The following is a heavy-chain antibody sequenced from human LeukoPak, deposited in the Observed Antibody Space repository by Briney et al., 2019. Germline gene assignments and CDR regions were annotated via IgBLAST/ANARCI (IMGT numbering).Heavy chain of an antibody. J-gene: IGHJ3*02. CDR3: AKLGSNAFDI. CDR1: GFTFDDYA. CDR2: ISWNSGSI. D-gene: IGHD1-26*01. Sequence: GGSLRLSCAASGFTFDDYAMHWVRHAPGKGLEWASGISWNSGSIGYADSVKGRFTISRDNAKNSLYLQTNSLRAEDMALYYCAKLGSNAFDIWGQGTMVTVSS. V-gene: IGHV3-9*03.